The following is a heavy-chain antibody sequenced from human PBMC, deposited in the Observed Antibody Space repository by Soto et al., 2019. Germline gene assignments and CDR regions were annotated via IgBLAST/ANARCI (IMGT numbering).Heavy chain of an antibody. J-gene: IGHJ4*02. Sequence: EVRLVESGGGLVQPGGSLRLSCAASGITISNYPMSWVRQAPGKGLDWVSGISGSGDTKYYADSAKGRFTISKDISKNSLFLQLDSLRVEDSALYFCVKDDGGYPSTAPHWGQGTLVTVSP. V-gene: IGHV3-23*04. CDR3: VKDDGGYPSTAPH. CDR1: GITISNYP. D-gene: IGHD4-17*01. CDR2: ISGSGDTK.